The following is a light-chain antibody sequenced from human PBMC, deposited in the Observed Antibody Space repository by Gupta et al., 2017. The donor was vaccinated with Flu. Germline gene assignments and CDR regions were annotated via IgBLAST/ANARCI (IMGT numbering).Light chain of an antibody. CDR1: QNINTW. V-gene: IGKV1-5*03. Sequence: GVRVTITCRASQNINTWLAWYQQKLGKAPRLLIYKASSLGSGVPSRFSGSGSVTEFTLTINNLQPDDFAAFYCQQYKSYPYTFGQGTKLEI. J-gene: IGKJ2*01. CDR3: QQYKSYPYT. CDR2: KAS.